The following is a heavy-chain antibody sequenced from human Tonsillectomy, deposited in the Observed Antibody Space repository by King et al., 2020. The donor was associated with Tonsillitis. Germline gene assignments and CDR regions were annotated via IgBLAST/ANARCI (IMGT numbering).Heavy chain of an antibody. J-gene: IGHJ4*02. V-gene: IGHV4-39*02. D-gene: IGHD1-26*01. CDR1: GGSISTSDQY. CDR3: ARYVSGSFDY. Sequence: QLQESGPGVVKPSETLSLTCTVSGGSISTSDQYWAWIRQPPGKGLEWIGYMYNTGTTFYNPSLKRRITISGGTSENRFSLKLSSVTAADTAVYFCARYVSGSFDYWGQGALVTVSS. CDR2: MYNTGTT.